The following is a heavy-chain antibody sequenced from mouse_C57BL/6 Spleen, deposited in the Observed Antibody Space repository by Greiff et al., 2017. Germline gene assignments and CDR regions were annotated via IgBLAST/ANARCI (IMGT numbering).Heavy chain of an antibody. V-gene: IGHV1-82*01. CDR3: ASGYGYHDGRYFDY. Sequence: QVQLQQSGPELVKPGASVKISCKASGYAFSSSWMNWVKQRPGKGLEWIGRIYPGDGDTNYNGKFKGKATLTADKSSSTAYMQLSSLTSEDSAVYFCASGYGYHDGRYFDYWGQGTTLTVSS. CDR1: GYAFSSSW. CDR2: IYPGDGDT. D-gene: IGHD2-2*01. J-gene: IGHJ2*01.